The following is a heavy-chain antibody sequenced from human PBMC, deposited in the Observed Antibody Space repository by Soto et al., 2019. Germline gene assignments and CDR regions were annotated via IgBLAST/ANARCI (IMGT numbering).Heavy chain of an antibody. J-gene: IGHJ4*02. D-gene: IGHD3-10*01. Sequence: EVQLLESGGGLVQPGGSLRLSCAASGFTFSSYAMSWVRQAPGKGLEWVSAISGSGGSTYYADSVKGRLTISRDNSKNTLYLQMNSLRAEDTAVYYCAKDLGRITMVRGVIEGWGQGTLVTVSS. V-gene: IGHV3-23*01. CDR3: AKDLGRITMVRGVIEG. CDR2: ISGSGGST. CDR1: GFTFSSYA.